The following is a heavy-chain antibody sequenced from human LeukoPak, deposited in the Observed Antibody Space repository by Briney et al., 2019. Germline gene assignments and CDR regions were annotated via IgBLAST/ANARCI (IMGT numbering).Heavy chain of an antibody. V-gene: IGHV3-7*03. Sequence: GGSLRLSCTASGFTFSNFWMGWVRQAPGKGLEWVANIKQDETEKFYLGSVKGRFTISRDNAKNSLYLQMNSLRVEDTALYYCARDTYRFFDLWGRGTLVTVSS. J-gene: IGHJ2*01. CDR1: GFTFSNFW. CDR3: ARDTYRFFDL. CDR2: IKQDETEK.